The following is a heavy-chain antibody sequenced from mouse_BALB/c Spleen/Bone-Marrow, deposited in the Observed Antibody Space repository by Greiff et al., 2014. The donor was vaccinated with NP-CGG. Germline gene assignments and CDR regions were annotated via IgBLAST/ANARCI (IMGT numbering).Heavy chain of an antibody. D-gene: IGHD1-2*01. CDR2: IWAGGST. V-gene: IGHV2-9*02. CDR3: ARYYYGFLDY. Sequence: VQLQESGPGLVAPSQTLSITCTVSGFSLTSYGVHWVRQSPGKGLEWLGVIWAGGSTNYNPALMSRLSISKDNSKSQVFLQMNSLQTDDTAMYYCARYYYGFLDYWGQGTTLTVSS. J-gene: IGHJ2*01. CDR1: GFSLTSYG.